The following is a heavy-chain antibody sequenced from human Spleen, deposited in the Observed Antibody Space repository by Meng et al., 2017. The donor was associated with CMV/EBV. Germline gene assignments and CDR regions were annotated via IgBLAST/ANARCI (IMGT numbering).Heavy chain of an antibody. D-gene: IGHD2-2*02. CDR2: IWFDGSNK. CDR3: AKGAARYCSSTSCYTDY. J-gene: IGHJ4*02. V-gene: IGHV3-30*02. Sequence: GESLKISCAASGFTLSNYGMHWVRQAPGKGLEWVAVIWFDGSNKYYADSVKGRFTISRDNSKNTLYLQMNSLRAEDTAVYYCAKGAARYCSSTSCYTDYWGQGTLVTVSS. CDR1: GFTLSNYG.